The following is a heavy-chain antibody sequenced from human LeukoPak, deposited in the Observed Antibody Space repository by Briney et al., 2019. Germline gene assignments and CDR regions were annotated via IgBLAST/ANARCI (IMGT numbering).Heavy chain of an antibody. CDR3: ARDSVGSSWYSPRDY. J-gene: IGHJ4*02. CDR1: GYTFTGYY. V-gene: IGHV1-2*02. Sequence: ASVKVSCKASGYTFTGYYMHWVRQAPGQGLEWIGWINPNSGGTNYAQKFQGRVTMTRDTSISTAYMELSRLRSDDTAVYYCARDSVGSSWYSPRDYWGQGTLVTVSS. CDR2: INPNSGGT. D-gene: IGHD6-13*01.